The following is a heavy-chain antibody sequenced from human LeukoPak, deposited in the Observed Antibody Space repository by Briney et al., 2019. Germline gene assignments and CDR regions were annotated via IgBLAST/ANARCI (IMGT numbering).Heavy chain of an antibody. V-gene: IGHV3-9*03. Sequence: GGSLRLPCAASGFTFDDYAMHWVRQAPGKGLEWVSGISWNSGSIGYADSVKGRFTISRDNAKNSLYLQMNSLRAEDMALYYCAKDSGSAAYYFDYWGQGTLVTVSS. D-gene: IGHD1-26*01. CDR1: GFTFDDYA. CDR3: AKDSGSAAYYFDY. CDR2: ISWNSGSI. J-gene: IGHJ4*02.